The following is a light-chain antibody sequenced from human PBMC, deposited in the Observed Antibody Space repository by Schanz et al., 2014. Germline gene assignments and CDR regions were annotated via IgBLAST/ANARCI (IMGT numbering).Light chain of an antibody. CDR2: GAS. J-gene: IGKJ3*01. CDR1: QSLSSSY. V-gene: IGKV3-20*01. Sequence: EIVLTQSPGTLSLSPGERATLSCRASQSLSSSYLAWYQQKPGQAPRLLIHGASTRATGVPGRFSGSGSGTDFTLTISSLQSEDFATYYCQQTYSTPFTFGPGTKVDIK. CDR3: QQTYSTPFT.